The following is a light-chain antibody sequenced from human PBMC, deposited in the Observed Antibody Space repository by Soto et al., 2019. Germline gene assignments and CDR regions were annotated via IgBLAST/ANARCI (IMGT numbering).Light chain of an antibody. J-gene: IGLJ1*01. V-gene: IGLV2-23*02. CDR2: EVN. CDR1: SSNVGSYKL. CDR3: CSSGGSPTYV. Sequence: QSALTQPASVSGSPGQSITISCTGTSSNVGSYKLVSWHQQHPGKAPKLMIFEVNKRPSGVSNRFSGSKSGNTASLTISGLKVEDEADYYCCSSGGSPTYVFGTGTKLTVL.